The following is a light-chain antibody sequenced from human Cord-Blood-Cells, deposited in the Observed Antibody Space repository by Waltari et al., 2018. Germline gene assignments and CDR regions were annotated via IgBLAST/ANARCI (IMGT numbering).Light chain of an antibody. Sequence: QSALTQPASVSGSPAQSITISSTGTSSDAGRYNHVSWYQQHPGKAPKLMIYEGSKRPSGVSNRFSGSKSGNTASLTISGLQAEDEADYYCCSYAGSSTYVFGTGTKVTVL. V-gene: IGLV2-23*01. CDR3: CSYAGSSTYV. CDR1: SSDAGRYNH. CDR2: EGS. J-gene: IGLJ1*01.